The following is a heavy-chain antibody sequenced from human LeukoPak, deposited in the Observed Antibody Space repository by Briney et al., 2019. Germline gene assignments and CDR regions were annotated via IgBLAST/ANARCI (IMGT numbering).Heavy chain of an antibody. V-gene: IGHV4-38-2*02. CDR3: ARSRHYYDSSGLWDY. Sequence: SETLSLTCTVSGYSISSGYYWGWIRQPPGKGLEWIGSIYHSGSTYYNPSLKSRVTISVDTSKNQFSLKLSSVTAADTAVYYCARSRHYYDSSGLWDYWGQGTLVTVSS. CDR1: GYSISSGYY. D-gene: IGHD3-22*01. J-gene: IGHJ4*02. CDR2: IYHSGST.